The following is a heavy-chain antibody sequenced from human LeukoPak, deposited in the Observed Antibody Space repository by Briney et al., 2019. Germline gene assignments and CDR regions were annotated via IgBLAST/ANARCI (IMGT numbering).Heavy chain of an antibody. CDR1: GYTFSTYG. J-gene: IGHJ5*02. CDR3: ARVGRDCSDINCYWADWFDP. V-gene: IGHV1-18*01. CDR2: ISGSTGST. D-gene: IGHD2-2*01. Sequence: ASVKVCCKASGYTFSTYGITWVREAPGQGPEWLGWISGSTGSTHYTQAVQGRVTMTTDTSTATAYMELRSLRSDDTAIYYCARVGRDCSDINCYWADWFDPWGQGTLVIVSS.